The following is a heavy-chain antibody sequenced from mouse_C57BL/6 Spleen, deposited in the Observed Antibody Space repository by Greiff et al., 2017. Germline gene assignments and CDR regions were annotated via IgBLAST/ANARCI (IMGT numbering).Heavy chain of an antibody. D-gene: IGHD1-1*01. V-gene: IGHV5-17*01. CDR1: GFTFSDYG. Sequence: EVQVVESGGGLVKPGGSLKLSCAASGFTFSDYGMHWVRQAPEKGLEWVAYISSGSSTIYYADTVKGRFTISRDNAKNTLFLQMTSLRSEDTAMYYCARNRAHYYGSSYFDYWGQGTTLTVSS. CDR2: ISSGSSTI. CDR3: ARNRAHYYGSSYFDY. J-gene: IGHJ2*01.